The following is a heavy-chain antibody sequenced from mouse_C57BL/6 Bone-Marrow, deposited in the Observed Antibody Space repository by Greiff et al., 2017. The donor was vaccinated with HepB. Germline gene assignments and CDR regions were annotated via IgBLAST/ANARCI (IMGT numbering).Heavy chain of an antibody. D-gene: IGHD3-3*01. CDR2: IDPSDSYT. J-gene: IGHJ2*01. CDR1: GYTFTSYW. V-gene: IGHV1-69*01. CDR3: ARGFGDRYFDY. Sequence: QVQLQQPGAELVMPGASVKLSCKASGYTFTSYWMHWVKQRPGQGLEWIGEIDPSDSYTNYNQKFKGKSTLTVDKSSSTAYMQLSSLTSEDSAVYYCARGFGDRYFDYWGQGTTLTVSS.